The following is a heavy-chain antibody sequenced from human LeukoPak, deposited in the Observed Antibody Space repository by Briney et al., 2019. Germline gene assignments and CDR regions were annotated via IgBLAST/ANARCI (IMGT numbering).Heavy chain of an antibody. J-gene: IGHJ4*02. CDR1: GFSFSSYA. D-gene: IGHD2-15*01. CDR2: ISSNGGST. CDR3: AKDRIRVVY. V-gene: IGHV3-23*01. Sequence: GGSLRLSCAASGFSFSSYAMSWVRQAPGKGLEWVSAISSNGGSTYYADSVKGRFTISRDNSKSTLYLQMNSLRAEDTAVYYCAKDRIRVVYWGQGTLVTVSS.